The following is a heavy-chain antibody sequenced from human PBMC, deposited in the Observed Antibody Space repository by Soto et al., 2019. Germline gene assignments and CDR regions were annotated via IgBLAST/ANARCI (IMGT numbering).Heavy chain of an antibody. CDR3: AKSPLGYCSGGSCYPPHYFDY. V-gene: IGHV3-23*01. D-gene: IGHD2-15*01. Sequence: EVQLLDSGGGLVQPGGSLRLSCAASGFTFSNYAMSWVRQAPGKGLEWVSGVGGRGDSTYYADSVKGRFTISRDNSKDTLFLQMNSLRAEDTAVYYCAKSPLGYCSGGSCYPPHYFDYWGQGTLVTVSS. CDR1: GFTFSNYA. J-gene: IGHJ4*02. CDR2: VGGRGDST.